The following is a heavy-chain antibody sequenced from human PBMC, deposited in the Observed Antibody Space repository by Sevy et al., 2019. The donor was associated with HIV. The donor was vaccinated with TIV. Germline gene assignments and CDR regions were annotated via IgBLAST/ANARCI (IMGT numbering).Heavy chain of an antibody. J-gene: IGHJ4*02. D-gene: IGHD3-16*01. Sequence: GGSLRLSCAASGFTFSDYSMRWVRQAPGKGLEWVAVISYDGRNYKYNVDSVKGRFTISRDNSKNTQFLQMNSLRAEDSAIYYCARDRGEILHSAFDYWGQGTLVTVSS. CDR3: ARDRGEILHSAFDY. CDR1: GFTFSDYS. CDR2: ISYDGRNYK. V-gene: IGHV3-30*14.